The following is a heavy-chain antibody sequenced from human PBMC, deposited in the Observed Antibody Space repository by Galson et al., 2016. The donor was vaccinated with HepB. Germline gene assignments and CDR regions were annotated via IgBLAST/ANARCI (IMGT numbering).Heavy chain of an antibody. CDR3: SKQFGSGIYYLRSLDY. CDR2: ISYDGNTQ. J-gene: IGHJ4*02. D-gene: IGHD3-10*01. CDR1: GFTSSNFG. Sequence: SLRLSCAASGFTSSNFGFHWVRQAPGKGLEWVAAISYDGNTQYYGDSIKGRFTISRDSSKSTIFLQMSSLRAEDTATYYCSKQFGSGIYYLRSLDYWGQGTKVTVSS. V-gene: IGHV3-30*18.